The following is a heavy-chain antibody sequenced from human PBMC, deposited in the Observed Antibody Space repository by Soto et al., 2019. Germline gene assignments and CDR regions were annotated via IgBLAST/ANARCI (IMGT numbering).Heavy chain of an antibody. CDR2: ISSDGIIQ. J-gene: IGHJ4*02. Sequence: QVRLEQSGGGVVQPGKSLTLSCAASAFNLSNFALHWIRQAPGKGLQWVATISSDGIIQHYGDSVKGRFTISRDNAKNTLYLQMNTLTAEDTAVYYCTRGPRPTSVGTGAYWGQGTLVTVSS. V-gene: IGHV3-30-3*01. CDR3: TRGPRPTSVGTGAY. CDR1: AFNLSNFA. D-gene: IGHD3-10*01.